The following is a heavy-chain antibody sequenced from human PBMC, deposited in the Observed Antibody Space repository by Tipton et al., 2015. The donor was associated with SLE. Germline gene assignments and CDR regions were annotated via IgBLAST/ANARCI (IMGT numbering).Heavy chain of an antibody. CDR2: INPRSGTT. J-gene: IGHJ4*02. Sequence: QSGPEVKFLGASVKVSCKASGYTFTSYYLHWVRQAPGQGLEWMGIINPRSGTTSYAQSFRGRVTMTRDTYTSTVYMELSSLRSEDTAVYYCARDLVDLHIQGGEGLGFDYWGQGTLVTVSS. CDR1: GYTFTSYY. CDR3: ARDLVDLHIQGGEGLGFDY. D-gene: IGHD3-10*01. V-gene: IGHV1-46*01.